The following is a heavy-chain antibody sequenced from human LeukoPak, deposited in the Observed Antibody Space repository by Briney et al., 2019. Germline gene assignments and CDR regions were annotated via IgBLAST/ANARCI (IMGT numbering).Heavy chain of an antibody. CDR3: ARGWFRYYDILTGPPVFEY. J-gene: IGHJ4*02. CDR2: INHSGST. CDR1: GGSLSGYY. Sequence: PSETLSLTCAVYGGSLSGYYWSWIRQPPGKGLGWIGEINHSGSTNYNPSLKSRVTISVDTSKNQFSLKLSSVTAADTAVYYCARGWFRYYDILTGPPVFEYWGQGTLVTVSS. D-gene: IGHD3-9*01. V-gene: IGHV4-34*01.